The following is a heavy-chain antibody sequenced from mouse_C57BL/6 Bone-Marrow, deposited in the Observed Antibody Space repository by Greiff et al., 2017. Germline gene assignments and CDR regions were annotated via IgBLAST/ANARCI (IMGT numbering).Heavy chain of an antibody. CDR1: GFTFSSYG. J-gene: IGHJ2*01. CDR3: ARHAYYGRKGY. V-gene: IGHV5-6*01. D-gene: IGHD1-1*01. CDR2: ISSGGSYT. Sequence: VQLQQSGGDLVKPGGSLKLSCAASGFTFSSYGMSWVRQTPDKRLEWVATISSGGSYTYYPDSVKGRFTISRDNAKKTLYLQMSSLKSEDTAKYYCARHAYYGRKGYWGQGTTLTVSS.